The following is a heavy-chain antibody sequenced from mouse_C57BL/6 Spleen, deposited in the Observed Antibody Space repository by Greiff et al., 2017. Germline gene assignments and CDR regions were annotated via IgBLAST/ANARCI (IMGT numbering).Heavy chain of an antibody. D-gene: IGHD2-3*01. Sequence: QVQLQQPGAELVMPGASVKLSCTASGYTFTSYWMHWVKQRPGHGLEWVGEIDPSDSYTYYHQKFKGQSTLTVDKSSSTAYMQLSSRTSEDSAVYYCARSGWLLRNDAIDYWGQGTSVTVSS. CDR2: IDPSDSYT. J-gene: IGHJ4*01. CDR1: GYTFTSYW. CDR3: ARSGWLLRNDAIDY. V-gene: IGHV1-69*01.